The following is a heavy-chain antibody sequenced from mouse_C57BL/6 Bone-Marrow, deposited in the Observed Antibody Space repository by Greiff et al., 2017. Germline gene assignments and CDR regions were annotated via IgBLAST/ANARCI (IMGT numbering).Heavy chain of an antibody. D-gene: IGHD2-5*01. CDR1: GFTFSDYY. V-gene: IGHV5-12*01. CDR2: ISNGGGST. CDR3: ARHDYSNAWFAY. J-gene: IGHJ3*01. Sequence: EVKVEESGGGLVQPGGSLKLSCAASGFTFSDYYMYWVRQTPEKRLEWVAYISNGGGSTYYPDTVKGRFTISRDNAKNTLYLQMSRLKSEDTAMYYCARHDYSNAWFAYWGQGTLVTVSA.